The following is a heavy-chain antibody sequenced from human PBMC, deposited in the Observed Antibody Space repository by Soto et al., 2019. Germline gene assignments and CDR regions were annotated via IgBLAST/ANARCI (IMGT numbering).Heavy chain of an antibody. J-gene: IGHJ6*02. CDR3: ARGPYSTLVYYYYGLDV. Sequence: PGGSLRLSCTGSGFTFSSYAMHWVRLAPGKGLEWVAVVSYDGSIENYADSVKGRFTISRDNSKNTLYLQMNSLRAEDTAVYYCARGPYSTLVYYYYGLDVWGQGTTVTVSS. CDR2: VSYDGSIE. V-gene: IGHV3-30*04. CDR1: GFTFSSYA. D-gene: IGHD4-4*01.